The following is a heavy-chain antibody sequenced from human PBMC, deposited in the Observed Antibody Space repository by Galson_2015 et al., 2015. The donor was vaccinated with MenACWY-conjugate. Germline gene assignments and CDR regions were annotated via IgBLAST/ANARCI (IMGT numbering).Heavy chain of an antibody. J-gene: IGHJ4*02. CDR2: ISAYNGNT. CDR1: GYTFTSYG. CDR3: ARVSGRQQLVPGNPGPPEVDY. D-gene: IGHD6-13*01. V-gene: IGHV1-18*01. Sequence: SVKVSCKASGYTFTSYGISWVRQAPGQGLEWMGWISAYNGNTNYAQKLQGRVTMTTDTSTSTAYMELRSLRSDDTAVYYCARVSGRQQLVPGNPGPPEVDYWGQGTLVTVSS.